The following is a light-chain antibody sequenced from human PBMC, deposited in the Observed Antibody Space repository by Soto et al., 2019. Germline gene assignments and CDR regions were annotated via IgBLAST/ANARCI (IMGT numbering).Light chain of an antibody. CDR1: SSNIGAGYD. CDR3: QSYDRILNGYV. CDR2: GNN. J-gene: IGLJ1*01. V-gene: IGLV1-40*01. Sequence: QSVLTQPPSVSGAPGQTVTISCTGSSSNIGAGYDVHWYQQLPGTAPKLLISGNNNRPSGVPDRFSGSKSATSASLAITGLQAEDEADYYCQSYDRILNGYVFATRTKVTVL.